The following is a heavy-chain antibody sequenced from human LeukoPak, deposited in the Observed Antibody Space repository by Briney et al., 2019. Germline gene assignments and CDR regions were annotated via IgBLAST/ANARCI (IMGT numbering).Heavy chain of an antibody. CDR3: AKAAQWLVLFDAFDI. CDR1: GFTFSSYG. J-gene: IGHJ3*02. V-gene: IGHV3-30*18. CDR2: ISYDGSNK. D-gene: IGHD6-19*01. Sequence: TGGSLRLSCAASGFTFSSYGMHWVRQAPGKGLEWVAVISYDGSNKYYADSVKGRFTISRDNSKNTLYLQMNSLRAEDTAVYYCAKAAQWLVLFDAFDIWGQGTMVTVSS.